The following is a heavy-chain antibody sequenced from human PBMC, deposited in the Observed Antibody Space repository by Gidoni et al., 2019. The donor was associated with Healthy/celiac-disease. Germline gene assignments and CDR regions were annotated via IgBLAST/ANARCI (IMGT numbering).Heavy chain of an antibody. CDR3: ARGNDCSSTSCYNSYYMDV. V-gene: IGHV1-2*02. J-gene: IGHJ6*03. Sequence: QVQLVQSGAEVKKPGASVKVSCKASGYTFTGYYMHWVRQAPGQGLEWMGWINPNSGGTNYAQKFQGRVTMTRDTSISTAYMELSRLRSDDTAVYYCARGNDCSSTSCYNSYYMDVWGKGTTVTVSS. CDR2: INPNSGGT. D-gene: IGHD2-2*02. CDR1: GYTFTGYY.